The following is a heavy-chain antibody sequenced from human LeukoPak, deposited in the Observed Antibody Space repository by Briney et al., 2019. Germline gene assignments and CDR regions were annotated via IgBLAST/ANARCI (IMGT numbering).Heavy chain of an antibody. CDR2: IIPIFGTA. CDR1: GCTFSSYA. D-gene: IGHD2-2*01. CDR3: ARMDVVNCSSTSCFLDY. V-gene: IGHV1-69*05. J-gene: IGHJ4*02. Sequence: ASVKVSCKASGCTFSSYAISWVRQAPGQGLEWMGWIIPIFGTANYAQKFQGRVTITTDESTSTAYMELSSLRSEDTAVYYCARMDVVNCSSTSCFLDYWGQGTLVTVSS.